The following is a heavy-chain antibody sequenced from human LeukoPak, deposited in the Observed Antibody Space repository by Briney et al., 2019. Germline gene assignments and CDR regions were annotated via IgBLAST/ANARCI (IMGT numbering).Heavy chain of an antibody. CDR2: IYYSGST. Sequence: SETLSLTCTVSGGSISSYYWSWIRQPPGKGLEWIGYIYYSGSTNYNPSLKSRVTISVDTSKNQFSLKLSSVTAADTAVYYCARSDSGSYYSRFDYWGQGTLVTVSS. D-gene: IGHD1-26*01. CDR3: ARSDSGSYYSRFDY. V-gene: IGHV4-59*01. J-gene: IGHJ4*02. CDR1: GGSISSYY.